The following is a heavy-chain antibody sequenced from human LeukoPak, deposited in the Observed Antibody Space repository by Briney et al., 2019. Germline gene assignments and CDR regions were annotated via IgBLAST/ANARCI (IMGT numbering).Heavy chain of an antibody. CDR1: GFPLGGYG. D-gene: IGHD1-14*01. V-gene: IGHV3-33*01. J-gene: IGHJ4*02. CDR2: IAYDGSRA. Sequence: GSLRLSFAGSGFPLGGYGMHWFRPTPGKGLEWVAVIAYDGSRAFYADSVKGRFTISRDNSKNTMSVQMDDLRAEDTAVYYCTRYNNDHFDYWGQGTLVTVSS. CDR3: TRYNNDHFDY.